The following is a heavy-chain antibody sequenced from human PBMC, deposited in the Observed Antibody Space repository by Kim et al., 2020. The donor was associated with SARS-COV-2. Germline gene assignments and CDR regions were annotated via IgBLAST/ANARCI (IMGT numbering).Heavy chain of an antibody. D-gene: IGHD3-22*01. CDR3: AGCWGSSGYYYGGFDY. CDR1: GGTFSSYA. V-gene: IGHV1-69*13. J-gene: IGHJ4*02. CDR2: IIPIFGTA. Sequence: SVKVSCKASGGTFSSYAISWVRQAPGQGLEWMGGIIPIFGTANYAQKFQGRVTITADESTSTAYMELSSLRSEDTAVYYCAGCWGSSGYYYGGFDYWGQGTLVTVSS.